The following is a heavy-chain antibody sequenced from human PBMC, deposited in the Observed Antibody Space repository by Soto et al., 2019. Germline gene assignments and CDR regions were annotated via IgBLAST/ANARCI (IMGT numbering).Heavy chain of an antibody. CDR3: ARRQGYDNYGMDV. CDR1: GGSISSGGYY. J-gene: IGHJ6*02. CDR2: IYYSGST. D-gene: IGHD5-12*01. Sequence: PSETLSLTCTVSGGSISSGGYYWSWIRQRPGKGLEWIGYIYYSGSTYYNPSLKSRVTISVDTSKNQFSLKLSSVTAADTAVYYCARRQGYDNYGMDVWGQGTTVTVSS. V-gene: IGHV4-31*03.